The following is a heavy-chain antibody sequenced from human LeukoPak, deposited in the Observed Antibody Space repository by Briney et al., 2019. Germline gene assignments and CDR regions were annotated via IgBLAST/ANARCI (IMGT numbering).Heavy chain of an antibody. Sequence: SETLSLTCAVYGGSFSGYYWSWIRQPPGKGLEWIGEINHSGSTNYNPSLKSRVTISVDTSKNQFSLKLSSVTAADTAVYYCARNKVRSGLKYYFDYWGQGTLVTVS. J-gene: IGHJ4*02. CDR2: INHSGST. V-gene: IGHV4-34*01. CDR3: ARNKVRSGLKYYFDY. D-gene: IGHD1-14*01. CDR1: GGSFSGYY.